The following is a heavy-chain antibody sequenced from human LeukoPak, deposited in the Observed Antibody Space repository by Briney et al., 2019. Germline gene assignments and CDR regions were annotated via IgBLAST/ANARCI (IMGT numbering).Heavy chain of an antibody. V-gene: IGHV3-7*01. D-gene: IGHD3-10*01. Sequence: GGSLRLSCAVSGFIFSTYWMSWVHQAPGKGLEWVAIIKTDGSEKYYVDSVKGRFTISRDNAKNSLYLQMNSLRAEDTAVYYCARDWNGSGSPNDFWGQGTLVTVSS. CDR1: GFIFSTYW. CDR2: IKTDGSEK. J-gene: IGHJ4*02. CDR3: ARDWNGSGSPNDF.